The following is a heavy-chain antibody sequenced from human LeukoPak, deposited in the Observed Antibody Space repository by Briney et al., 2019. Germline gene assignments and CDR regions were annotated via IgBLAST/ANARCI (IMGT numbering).Heavy chain of an antibody. CDR3: AKAKGHSGYYTSNFDY. V-gene: IGHV4-34*01. D-gene: IGHD3-22*01. J-gene: IGHJ4*02. CDR2: INHSGST. CDR1: GGSFSGYY. Sequence: PSETLSLTCAVYGGSFSGYYWSWIRQPPGKGLEWIGEINHSGSTNYNPSLKSRVTISVDTSKNQFSLKLSSVTAADTAVYYCAKAKGHSGYYTSNFDYWGQGTLVTVSS.